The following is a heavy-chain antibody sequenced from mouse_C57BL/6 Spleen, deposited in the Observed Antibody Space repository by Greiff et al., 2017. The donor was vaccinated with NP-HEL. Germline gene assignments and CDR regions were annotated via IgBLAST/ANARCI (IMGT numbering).Heavy chain of an antibody. CDR2: IHPNSGST. V-gene: IGHV1-64*01. CDR1: GYTFTSYW. CDR3: ARYDYEDYFDY. Sequence: QVQLQQPGAELVKPGASVKLSCKASGYTFTSYWMHWVKQRPGHGLEWIGMIHPNSGSTNYNEKFKSKATLTVDKSSSTAYMQLSSLTSEDSAVYYCARYDYEDYFDYWGQGTTLTVSS. D-gene: IGHD2-4*01. J-gene: IGHJ2*01.